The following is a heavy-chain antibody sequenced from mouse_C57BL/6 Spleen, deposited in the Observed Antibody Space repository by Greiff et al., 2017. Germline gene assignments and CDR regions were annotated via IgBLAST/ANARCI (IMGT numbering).Heavy chain of an antibody. V-gene: IGHV5-4*01. D-gene: IGHD2-1*01. CDR2: ISDGGSYT. CDR3: ARDGGNCPTSY. Sequence: EVMLMESGGGLVKPGGSLKLSCAASGFTFSSYAMSWVRQTPEKRLEWVATISDGGSYTYNPDNASGRFPISRDNAKHNLYLQRGHLKSEDTAIYYGARDGGNCPTSYWGQGTTLTVSS. CDR1: GFTFSSYA. J-gene: IGHJ2*01.